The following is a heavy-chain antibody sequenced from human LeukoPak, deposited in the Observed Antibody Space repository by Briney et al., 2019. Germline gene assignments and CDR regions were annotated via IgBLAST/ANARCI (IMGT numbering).Heavy chain of an antibody. CDR2: ISWDSSSI. D-gene: IGHD3-22*01. CDR1: GFTFDDYA. CDR3: GKDVAPYYYDSSGYPEN. Sequence: GRSLRLSCAASGFTFDDYAVHWVRQVPGKGLEWVSGISWDSSSIGYADSVKGRFTISRDNAKKSLYLQMNSLRADDTAFYYCGKDVAPYYYDSSGYPENWGQGTLVTVSS. V-gene: IGHV3-9*01. J-gene: IGHJ4*02.